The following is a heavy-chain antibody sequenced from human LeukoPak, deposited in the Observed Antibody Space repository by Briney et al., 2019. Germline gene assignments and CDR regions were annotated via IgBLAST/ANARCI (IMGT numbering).Heavy chain of an antibody. Sequence: GGSVRLSCEASGFDFSNYYMSWGRQVPGKGLEWLANIKYDGTYTNYKDSVKGRLTLSRDNAKNSVYLQINSLRAEDTAVYYCTRDEGATVATYRFDFWGRGTLVTVSS. V-gene: IGHV3-7*01. J-gene: IGHJ4*02. D-gene: IGHD4-23*01. CDR3: TRDEGATVATYRFDF. CDR2: IKYDGTYT. CDR1: GFDFSNYY.